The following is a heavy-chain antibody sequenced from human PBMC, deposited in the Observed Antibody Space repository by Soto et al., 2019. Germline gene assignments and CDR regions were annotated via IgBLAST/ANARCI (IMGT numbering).Heavy chain of an antibody. CDR1: GGSISSYY. J-gene: IGHJ5*02. D-gene: IGHD3-10*01. CDR2: IYYSGST. CDR3: ASSMVRGVTRHNWFDP. Sequence: QVQLQESGPGLVKPSETLSLTCTVSGGSISSYYWSWIRQPPGKGLEWIGYIYYSGSTNYNPSLKSRVTISVATSKNQFPLKLSSVTAADTAVYYCASSMVRGVTRHNWFDPWGQGTLVTVSS. V-gene: IGHV4-59*08.